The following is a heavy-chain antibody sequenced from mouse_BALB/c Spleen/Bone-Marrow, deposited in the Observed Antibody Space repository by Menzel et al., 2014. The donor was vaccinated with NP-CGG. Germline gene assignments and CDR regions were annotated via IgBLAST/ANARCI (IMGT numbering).Heavy chain of an antibody. CDR2: INPSNGRT. CDR3: AREGNYYGSIAMDY. V-gene: IGHV1S81*02. CDR1: GYTFTSYW. Sequence: LQESGAELVKPGASVKLSCKASGYTFTSYWMHWVKQRLGQGLEWIGEINPSNGRTNYNEKFKSKATLTVDKSSSTAYMQPSSLTSEDSAVYYCAREGNYYGSIAMDYWGQGTSVTVSS. D-gene: IGHD1-1*01. J-gene: IGHJ4*01.